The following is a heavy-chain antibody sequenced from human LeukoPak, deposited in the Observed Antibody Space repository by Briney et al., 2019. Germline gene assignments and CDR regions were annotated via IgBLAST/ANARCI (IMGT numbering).Heavy chain of an antibody. CDR3: AKGYTSDWYYFDC. D-gene: IGHD6-19*01. J-gene: IGHJ4*02. CDR2: FSGSGGST. CDR1: GFSFTSYA. Sequence: PGGSLRLSCAASGFSFTSYAMTWVRQAPWKGREWLSGFSGSGGSTYYADSVKGRFTVSRDNSKNTLYLQMTDLRADDTAVYYCAKGYTSDWYYFDCWGQGTLVTVSS. V-gene: IGHV3-23*01.